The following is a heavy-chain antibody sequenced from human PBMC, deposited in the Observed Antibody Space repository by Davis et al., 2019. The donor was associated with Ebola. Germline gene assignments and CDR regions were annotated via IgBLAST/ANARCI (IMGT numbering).Heavy chain of an antibody. J-gene: IGHJ6*02. D-gene: IGHD2-2*01. CDR1: GFTFSSYW. Sequence: GESLKISCAASGFTFSSYWMHWVRQPPGKGLVWVSRINSDGSSTSYADSVKGRFTISRDNAKNTLYLQMNSLRAEDTAVYYCARDLKVVPVAIYYYYGLDVWGQGTTVTVSS. V-gene: IGHV3-74*01. CDR3: ARDLKVVPVAIYYYYGLDV. CDR2: INSDGSST.